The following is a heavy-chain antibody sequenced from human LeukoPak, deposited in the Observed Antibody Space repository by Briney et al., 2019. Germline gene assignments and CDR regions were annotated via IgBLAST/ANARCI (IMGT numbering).Heavy chain of an antibody. CDR2: IYYSGST. J-gene: IGHJ4*02. Sequence: SETLSLTCTVSGGSISSYYWSWIRQPPGKGLEWIGYIYYSGSTNYNPSLKSRVTISVDTSKDQFSLKLSSVTAADTAVYYCARGDYYDSSGPLVGWGQGTLVTVSS. CDR1: GGSISSYY. D-gene: IGHD3-22*01. CDR3: ARGDYYDSSGPLVG. V-gene: IGHV4-59*01.